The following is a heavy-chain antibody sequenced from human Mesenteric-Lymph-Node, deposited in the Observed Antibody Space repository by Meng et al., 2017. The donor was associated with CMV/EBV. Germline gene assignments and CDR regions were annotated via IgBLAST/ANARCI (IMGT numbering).Heavy chain of an antibody. J-gene: IGHJ4*02. CDR1: GTVSTSA. CDR3: ARPGYCTPTSCYMFAH. Sequence: GTVSTSAIHWVRRAPGQGPEWLGVIIPMLGITNYAQKFQGRVTITADKSTTSTFMELSGLTSEDTAVYYCARPGYCTPTSCYMFAHWGQGTLVTVSS. D-gene: IGHD2-8*01. CDR2: IIPMLGIT. V-gene: IGHV1-69*10.